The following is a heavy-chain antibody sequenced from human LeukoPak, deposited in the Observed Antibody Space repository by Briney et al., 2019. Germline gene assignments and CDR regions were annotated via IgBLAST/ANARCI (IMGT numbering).Heavy chain of an antibody. J-gene: IGHJ4*02. CDR2: IYSGGST. V-gene: IGHV3-53*01. CDR3: GGLLWAPGLVDY. Sequence: PGGSLRLSCAASGFTVSSNYMSWVRQAPGKGLEWVSVIYSGGSTYYADSVKGRFTISRDNSKNTLYLQMNSLRAEDTAVYYRGGLLWAPGLVDYWGQGTLVTVSS. CDR1: GFTVSSNY. D-gene: IGHD3-10*01.